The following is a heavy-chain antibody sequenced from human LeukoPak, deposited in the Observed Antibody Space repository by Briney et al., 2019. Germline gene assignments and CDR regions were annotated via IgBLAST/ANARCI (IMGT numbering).Heavy chain of an antibody. Sequence: GASVKVSCKASGYTFTSYAMHWVRLAPGQRLEWMGWINAGNGNAAYTQKFQDRVTFTRDTSASTAYMDLSSLRSEDTAVYYCARVSSGWHGYLDYWGQGTPVTVSS. CDR2: INAGNGNA. V-gene: IGHV1-3*01. CDR1: GYTFTSYA. D-gene: IGHD6-25*01. J-gene: IGHJ4*02. CDR3: ARVSSGWHGYLDY.